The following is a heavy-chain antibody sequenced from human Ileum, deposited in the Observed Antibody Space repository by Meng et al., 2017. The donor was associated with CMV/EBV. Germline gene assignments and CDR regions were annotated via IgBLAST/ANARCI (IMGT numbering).Heavy chain of an antibody. D-gene: IGHD6-19*01. CDR3: ARWRSSGWYYFDY. J-gene: IGHJ4*02. Sequence: GGSISNSNTSHWAWIRQPPGRAVAWIGDIYYTGRTQYNASLGSRLTVSVDTSKNQFSLELTSVTAADTAVYYCARWRSSGWYYFDYWGPGILVTVSS. V-gene: IGHV4-39*07. CDR1: GGSISNSNTSH. CDR2: IYYTGRT.